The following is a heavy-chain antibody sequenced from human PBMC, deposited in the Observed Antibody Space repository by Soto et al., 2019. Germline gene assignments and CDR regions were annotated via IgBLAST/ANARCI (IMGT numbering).Heavy chain of an antibody. V-gene: IGHV1-69*08. CDR2: IFPFLGAA. J-gene: IGHJ4*02. D-gene: IGHD6-19*01. Sequence: QVQLVQSGAEVKKPGSSVKVSCKASGGTFSSYTIGWGRQAPGQGLEWMGRIFPFLGAANYAQKFQGRVTITADKSTSTAYMELSSLRSEDTAVYFCARTNSNSSGWYHFDYWGQGTLVTVSS. CDR3: ARTNSNSSGWYHFDY. CDR1: GGTFSSYT.